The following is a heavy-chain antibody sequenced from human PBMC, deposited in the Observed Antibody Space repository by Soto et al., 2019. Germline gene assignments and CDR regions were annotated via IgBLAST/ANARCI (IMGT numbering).Heavy chain of an antibody. D-gene: IGHD1-26*01. CDR1: GFTFSSYG. J-gene: IGHJ4*02. V-gene: IGHV3-30*18. CDR2: ISFDASNK. CDR3: AKGIVGAAVDY. Sequence: AGGSLRLSCAASGFTFSSYGMHWVRQAPGKGLEWVALISFDASNKYYADSVKGRFTISRDNSKNTLYLQMNSLRAEDTAVYYCAKGIVGAAVDYWGQGTLVTVSS.